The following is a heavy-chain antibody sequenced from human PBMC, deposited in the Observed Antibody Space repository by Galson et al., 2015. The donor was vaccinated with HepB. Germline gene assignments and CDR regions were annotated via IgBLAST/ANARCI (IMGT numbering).Heavy chain of an antibody. J-gene: IGHJ4*02. D-gene: IGHD6-19*01. CDR1: GFTFSSYW. Sequence: SLRLSCAASGFTFSSYWMSWVRQAPGKGLEWVANIKQDGSGKYYVDSVKGRFTISGDNAKNSLYLQMNSLRAEDTAVYYCARVNAVADCFDYWGQGTLVTVSS. V-gene: IGHV3-7*03. CDR3: ARVNAVADCFDY. CDR2: IKQDGSGK.